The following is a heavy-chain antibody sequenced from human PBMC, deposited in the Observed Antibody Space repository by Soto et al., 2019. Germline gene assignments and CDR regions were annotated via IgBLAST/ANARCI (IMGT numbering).Heavy chain of an antibody. V-gene: IGHV3-30*18. J-gene: IGHJ4*02. D-gene: IGHD6-19*01. CDR2: VSHNGRNT. CDR3: AKGGRQWLVTSDFNY. Sequence: GGSLRLSCAASGFTFSDYAMHWVRQAPGKGLEWVAVVSHNGRNTHYADSVKGRFTISRDSSKNTVSLEMTSLRAEDTAVYYCAKGGRQWLVTSDFNYWGQGDLVTVSS. CDR1: GFTFSDYA.